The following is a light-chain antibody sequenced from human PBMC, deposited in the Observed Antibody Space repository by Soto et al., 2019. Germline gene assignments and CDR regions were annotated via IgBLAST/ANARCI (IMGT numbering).Light chain of an antibody. V-gene: IGLV2-11*01. CDR2: DVN. CDR3: AAWDDRLNGRV. J-gene: IGLJ3*02. CDR1: SSDVGGYNY. Sequence: QSALTQPRSVSGSPGQSVTISCTGTSSDVGGYNYVSWYQQHPGKAPKLMIYDVNKWPSGVPHRFSGSKSGNTASLAISGLQSEDEADYYCAAWDDRLNGRVFGGGTKLTVL.